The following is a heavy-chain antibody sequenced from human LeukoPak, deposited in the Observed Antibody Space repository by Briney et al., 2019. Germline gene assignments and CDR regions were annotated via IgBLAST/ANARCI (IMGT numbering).Heavy chain of an antibody. J-gene: IGHJ4*02. D-gene: IGHD1-26*01. V-gene: IGHV3-49*04. CDR2: IRSKAYGGTA. CDR3: TSDEGEDTSY. CDR1: GFTFSSYA. Sequence: GGSLRLSCAASGFTFSSYAMNWVRQAPGKGLEWVGVIRSKAYGGTAEYAASVKGRFTISRDDSKSIAYLQMSGLKTEDTAVYYCTSDEGEDTSYWGQGTLVTVSS.